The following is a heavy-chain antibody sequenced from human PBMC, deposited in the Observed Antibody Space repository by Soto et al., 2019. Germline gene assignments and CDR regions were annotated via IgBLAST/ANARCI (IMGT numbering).Heavy chain of an antibody. D-gene: IGHD3-10*01. J-gene: IGHJ6*02. CDR1: GGPFSGYY. CDR2: INHSGST. CDR3: ARGKGVRGVIPRYYYYGMDV. V-gene: IGHV4-34*01. Sequence: SETLSLTCAVYGGPFSGYYWSWIRRPPGKGLEWIGEINHSGSTNYNPSLKSRVTISVDTSKNQFSLKLSSVTAADTAVYYCARGKGVRGVIPRYYYYGMDVWGQGTTVS.